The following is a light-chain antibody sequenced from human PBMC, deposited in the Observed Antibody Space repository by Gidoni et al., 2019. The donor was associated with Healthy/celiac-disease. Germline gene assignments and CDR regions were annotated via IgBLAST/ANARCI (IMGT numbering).Light chain of an antibody. CDR3: EKYNRAALT. CDR1: QGISNY. V-gene: IGKV1-27*01. Sequence: DIQMDPSPSSLSASVGDRVTITCRASQGISNYLAWYQQKPGKVPKLLIYAASTLQSGVPSRFSGSGSGTDFTLTSSSLQPEDVATYYCEKYNRAALTFGGGTKVEIK. J-gene: IGKJ4*01. CDR2: AAS.